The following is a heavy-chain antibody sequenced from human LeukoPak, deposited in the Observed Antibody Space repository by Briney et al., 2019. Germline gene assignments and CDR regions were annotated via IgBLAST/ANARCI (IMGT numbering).Heavy chain of an antibody. CDR1: GGSISSYY. J-gene: IGHJ4*02. V-gene: IGHV4-59*01. CDR3: ARISGSYWNYFDY. D-gene: IGHD1-26*01. CDR2: IYYSGST. Sequence: SETLSLTCTVSGGSISSYYWSWIRQPPGKGLEWIGYIYYSGSTNYNPSLKSRVTISVDTSKNQFSLRLSSVTAADTAVYYCARISGSYWNYFDYWGQGTLVTVSS.